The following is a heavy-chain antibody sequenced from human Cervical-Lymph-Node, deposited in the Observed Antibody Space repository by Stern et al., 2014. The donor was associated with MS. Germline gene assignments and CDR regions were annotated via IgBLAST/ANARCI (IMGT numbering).Heavy chain of an antibody. CDR2: IANDGIKK. J-gene: IGHJ4*02. CDR1: GFTFRHYG. D-gene: IGHD3-10*01. V-gene: IGHV3-30*18. Sequence: MQLVESGGGVVQPGKSLRISCAASGFTFRHYGMQWVRQAPGKGLEWVAIIANDGIKKDYADSVKDRFTISRDNSKNTLYLQMTSLRNEDTAIYYCAKRRFGELFPDHWGQGTLVTVS. CDR3: AKRRFGELFPDH.